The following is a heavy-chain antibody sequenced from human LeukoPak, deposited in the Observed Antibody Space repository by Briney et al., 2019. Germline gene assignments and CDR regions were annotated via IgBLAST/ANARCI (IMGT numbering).Heavy chain of an antibody. V-gene: IGHV3-48*03. CDR2: ISSSGSAI. J-gene: IGHJ4*02. CDR3: ATKVAGTSHFSY. D-gene: IGHD6-19*01. CDR1: GLSISDYE. Sequence: PGGSLRLSCAASGLSISDYEMNWVRQAPGKGLEWISYISSSGSAIQHADSVKGRFAISRDNAKNSLYLEMTSLRAEDTAVYYCATKVAGTSHFSYWDQGTLVTVSS.